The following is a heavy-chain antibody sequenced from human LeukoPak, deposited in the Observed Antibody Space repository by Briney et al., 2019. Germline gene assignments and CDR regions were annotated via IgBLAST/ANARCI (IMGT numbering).Heavy chain of an antibody. CDR2: IIPIFGIA. CDR1: GGTFSSYA. CDR3: ARERIAVAGTGWFDP. D-gene: IGHD6-19*01. V-gene: IGHV1-69*13. J-gene: IGHJ5*02. Sequence: GASVKVSCKASGGTFSSYAISWVRQAPGQGLEWMGRIIPIFGIANYAQKFQGRVTITADESTSTAYMELSSLRSEDTAVYYCARERIAVAGTGWFDPWGQGTLVTVSS.